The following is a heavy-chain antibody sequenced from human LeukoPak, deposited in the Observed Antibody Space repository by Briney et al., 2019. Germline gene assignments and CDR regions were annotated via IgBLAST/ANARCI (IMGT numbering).Heavy chain of an antibody. Sequence: SETLSLTCSVSGGSITNYYWNWIRQPAGKGLEWIGRIYTSGSTSYNPSLKGRVTMSDDTSKNQISLNLSSVTAADTAVYYCARRSDYGAFDYWGQGTLVTVSS. D-gene: IGHD4-17*01. CDR3: ARRSDYGAFDY. CDR2: IYTSGST. J-gene: IGHJ4*02. V-gene: IGHV4-4*07. CDR1: GGSITNYY.